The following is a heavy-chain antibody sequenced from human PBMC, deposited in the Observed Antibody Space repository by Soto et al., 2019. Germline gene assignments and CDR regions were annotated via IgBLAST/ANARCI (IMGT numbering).Heavy chain of an antibody. J-gene: IGHJ4*02. CDR2: IYWDDDK. Sequence: QITLKESGPTLVKPTQTLTLTCTYSGFSLNTTAVGVGWIRQPPGKALEWLALIYWDDDKRYSPSLKSRITIQKDTYKNQVVLTMTNVDPVYTATYYCARRRGGFYDTLTGYYNGKNFYYWGQGTLVTVAS. CDR3: ARRRGGFYDTLTGYYNGKNFYY. V-gene: IGHV2-5*02. D-gene: IGHD3-9*01. CDR1: GFSLNTTAVG.